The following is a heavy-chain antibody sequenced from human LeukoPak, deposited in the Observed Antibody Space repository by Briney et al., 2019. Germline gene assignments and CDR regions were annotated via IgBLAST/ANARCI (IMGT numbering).Heavy chain of an antibody. V-gene: IGHV3-11*04. J-gene: IGHJ4*02. CDR3: AKGGGGSGSYFDY. CDR2: ISSSGSTI. CDR1: GFTFSDYY. Sequence: GGSLRLSCAASGFTFSDYYMSWIRQAPGKGLEWVSYISSSGSTIYYADSVKGRFTISRDNSKNTMDLQMNSLRADDTAVYYCAKGGGGSGSYFDYWGQGTLVTVSS. D-gene: IGHD1-26*01.